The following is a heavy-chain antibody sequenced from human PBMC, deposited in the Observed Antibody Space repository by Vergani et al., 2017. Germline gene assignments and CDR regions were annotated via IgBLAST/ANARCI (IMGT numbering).Heavy chain of an antibody. CDR1: GFTFNQYS. D-gene: IGHD1-14*01. V-gene: IGHV3-33*01. CDR3: ASVLRLLYNRFDP. CDR2: TWYDGNNK. J-gene: IGHJ5*02. Sequence: QVQLVESGGGVVQPGRSLRLSCAASGFTFNQYSMHWVRQAPGKGLEWVAVTWYDGNNKQYAESVKGRFTISRDNSKSTMYLQMNSLGDEDTGVYYCASVLRLLYNRFDPWGQGTLVTVSS.